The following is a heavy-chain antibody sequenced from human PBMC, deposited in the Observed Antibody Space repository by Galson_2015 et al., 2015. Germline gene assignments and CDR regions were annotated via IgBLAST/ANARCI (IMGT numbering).Heavy chain of an antibody. J-gene: IGHJ3*02. CDR2: INHSGST. D-gene: IGHD1-26*01. V-gene: IGHV4-34*01. CDR3: ARGRRFYSGSYYAAFDI. CDR1: GGSFSGYY. Sequence: TLSLTCAVYGGSFSGYYWSWIRQPPGKGLEWIGEINHSGSTNYNPSLKSRVTISVDTSKNQFSLKLSSVTAADTAVYYCARGRRFYSGSYYAAFDIWGQGTMVTVSS.